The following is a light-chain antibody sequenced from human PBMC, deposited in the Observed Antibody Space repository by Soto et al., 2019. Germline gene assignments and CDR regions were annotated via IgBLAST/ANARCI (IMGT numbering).Light chain of an antibody. J-gene: IGKJ4*01. CDR3: QQSFGTPLT. CDR1: QSLLHSNGYNY. V-gene: IGKV2-28*01. Sequence: DIVMTQSPLSLPVTPGEPASISCRSSQSLLHSNGYNYLDWYLQKPGQSPQLLIYLGSNRASGVPDRFSGSGSGTDFSLTISSLQPEDFATYYCQQSFGTPLTFGGGTKVDIK. CDR2: LGS.